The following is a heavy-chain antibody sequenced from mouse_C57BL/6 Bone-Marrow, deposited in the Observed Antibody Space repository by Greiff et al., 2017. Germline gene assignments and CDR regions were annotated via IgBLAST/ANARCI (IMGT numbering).Heavy chain of an antibody. CDR3: ARITTVVATGAMDY. J-gene: IGHJ4*01. D-gene: IGHD1-1*01. V-gene: IGHV5-4*01. CDR1: GFTFSSYA. Sequence: EVQGVESGGGLVKPGGSLKLSCAASGFTFSSYAMSWVRQTPEKRLEWVATISDGGSYTYYPDNVKGRFTISRDNAKNNLYLQMGHLKSEDTAMYYCARITTVVATGAMDYWGQGTSVTVSS. CDR2: ISDGGSYT.